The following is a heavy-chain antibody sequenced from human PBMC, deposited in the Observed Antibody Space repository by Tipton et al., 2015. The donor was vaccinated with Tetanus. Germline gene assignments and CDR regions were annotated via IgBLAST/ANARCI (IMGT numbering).Heavy chain of an antibody. CDR1: GGSTHGFY. D-gene: IGHD2-21*01. CDR3: ARVLRYSAAGGWDDAFDI. Sequence: TLSLTCTVSGGSTHGFYWTWIRQSAGKGLEWIGRIYGRGSTNYNPSPKSRVAMSMDTSRNQFSLTLTSVTVADTAFYFCARVLRYSAAGGWDDAFDIWGQGTLVTVSS. V-gene: IGHV4-4*07. J-gene: IGHJ3*02. CDR2: IYGRGST.